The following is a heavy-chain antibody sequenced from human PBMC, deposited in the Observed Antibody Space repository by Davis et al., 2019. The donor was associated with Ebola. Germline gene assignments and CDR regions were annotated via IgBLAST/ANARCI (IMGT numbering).Heavy chain of an antibody. CDR2: INPNSGGT. CDR3: ARDPGVVAATPLEGWFDP. Sequence: ASVKVSCKASGYTFTGYYMHWVRQAPGQGLEWMGWINPNSGGTNYAQKFQGWVTMTRDTSISTAYMELSRLRSDDTAVYYCARDPGVVAATPLEGWFDPWGQGTLVTVSS. J-gene: IGHJ5*02. CDR1: GYTFTGYY. V-gene: IGHV1-2*04. D-gene: IGHD2-15*01.